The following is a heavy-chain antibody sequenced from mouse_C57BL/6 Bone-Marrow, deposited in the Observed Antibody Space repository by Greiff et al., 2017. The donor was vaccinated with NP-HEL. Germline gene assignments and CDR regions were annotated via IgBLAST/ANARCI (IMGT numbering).Heavy chain of an antibody. CDR2: ISYDGSN. D-gene: IGHD1-1*01. CDR3: ARDRLRESYFDY. J-gene: IGHJ2*01. V-gene: IGHV3-6*01. CDR1: GYSITSGYY. Sequence: EESGPGLVKPSQSLSLTCSVTGYSITSGYYWNWIRQFPGNKLEWMGYISYDGSNNYNPSLKNRISITRDTSKNQFFLKLNSVTTEDTATYYCARDRLRESYFDYWGQGTTLTVSS.